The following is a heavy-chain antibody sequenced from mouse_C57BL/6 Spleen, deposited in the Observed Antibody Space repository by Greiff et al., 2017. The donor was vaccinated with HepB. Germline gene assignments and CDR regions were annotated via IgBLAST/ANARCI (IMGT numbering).Heavy chain of an antibody. D-gene: IGHD2-1*01. V-gene: IGHV5-12*01. CDR2: ISNGGGST. J-gene: IGHJ3*01. CDR1: GFTFSDYY. Sequence: EVMLVESGGGLVQPGGSLKLSCAASGFTFSDYYMYWVRQTPEKRLEWVAYISNGGGSTYYPDTVKGRFTISRDNAKNTLYLQMSRLKSEDTAMYYGARQGDYGNYGGFAYWGQGTLVTVSA. CDR3: ARQGDYGNYGGFAY.